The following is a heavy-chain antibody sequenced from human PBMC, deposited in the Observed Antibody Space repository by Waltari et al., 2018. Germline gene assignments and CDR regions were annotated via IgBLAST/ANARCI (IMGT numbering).Heavy chain of an antibody. D-gene: IGHD2-15*01. CDR1: GYTFTGYY. V-gene: IGHV1-2*06. CDR2: INPNSGGT. Sequence: QVQLVQSGAEVKKPGASVKVSCKASGYTFTGYYMHWVRQAPGQGLEWMGRINPNSGGTNYAKKFQGRVTMTRDTSISTAYMELSRLRSDDTAVYYCARESPRINWFDPWGQGTLVTVSS. CDR3: ARESPRINWFDP. J-gene: IGHJ5*02.